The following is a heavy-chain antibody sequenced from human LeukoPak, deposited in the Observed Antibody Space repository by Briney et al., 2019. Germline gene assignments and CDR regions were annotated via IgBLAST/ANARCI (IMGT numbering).Heavy chain of an antibody. V-gene: IGHV1-69*05. J-gene: IGHJ3*01. CDR3: ARSKLPAAPIDAFHF. D-gene: IGHD2-2*01. Sequence: SVKVSCKASGDILRTYALSWVRQVPGQGLERMGGIIPLFGTTNYAQRLQGRLTISTDDSTTTAYMELSSLTSGDMAVYYCARSKLPAAPIDAFHFWGQGTLVTVSS. CDR2: IIPLFGTT. CDR1: GDILRTYA.